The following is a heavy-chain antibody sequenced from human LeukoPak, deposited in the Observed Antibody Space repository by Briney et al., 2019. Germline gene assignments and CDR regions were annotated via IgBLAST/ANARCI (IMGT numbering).Heavy chain of an antibody. CDR2: IYPGDSDT. V-gene: IGHV5-51*01. Sequence: GESLKISRKGSGYNFVDYWIGWVRQMPGKGLEWMGIIYPGDSDTRYSPSFQGQVTISADKSISTAYLQWSSLKASDTAMYYCAREVVPAANLYYFDYWGQGTLVTVSS. CDR1: GYNFVDYW. D-gene: IGHD2-2*01. CDR3: AREVVPAANLYYFDY. J-gene: IGHJ4*02.